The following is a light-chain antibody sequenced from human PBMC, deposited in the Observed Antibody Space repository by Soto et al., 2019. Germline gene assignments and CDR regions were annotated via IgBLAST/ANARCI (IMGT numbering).Light chain of an antibody. J-gene: IGKJ2*01. Sequence: VMTQSPATLSVSPGERATLSCRASQSVSSNLAWYQQRPGQAPRLLIYDASTRATGIPARFSGSGSGTEFTLTISSLQSEDFAVYYCQHYNNYYTFGQGTKLEIK. CDR1: QSVSSN. V-gene: IGKV3-15*01. CDR3: QHYNNYYT. CDR2: DAS.